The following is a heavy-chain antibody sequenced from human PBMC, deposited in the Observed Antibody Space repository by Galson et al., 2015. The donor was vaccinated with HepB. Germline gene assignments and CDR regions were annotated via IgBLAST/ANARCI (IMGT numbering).Heavy chain of an antibody. Sequence: SLRLSCAASGFTFSSYEMNWVRQAPGKGLEWVSYISSSGSTIYYADSVKGRFTISRDNAKNSLYLQMNSLRAEDTAVYYCASGPPPAAGMDYWGQGTLVTVSS. D-gene: IGHD6-13*01. J-gene: IGHJ4*02. CDR2: ISSSGSTI. CDR3: ASGPPPAAGMDY. V-gene: IGHV3-48*03. CDR1: GFTFSSYE.